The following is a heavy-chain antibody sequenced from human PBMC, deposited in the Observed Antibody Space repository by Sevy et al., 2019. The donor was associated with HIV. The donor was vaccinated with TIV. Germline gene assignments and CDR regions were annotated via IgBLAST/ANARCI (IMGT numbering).Heavy chain of an antibody. V-gene: IGHV3-30-3*01. Sequence: GGSLRLSCAASGSTFSSFFMHWVRQAPGKGLEWVATIAYDGSNEHYADSVKGRFTMSRANSKNALYLQMNSLRAEDTAVYYCALERLSSNVAEYFQNWGQGTLVTVSS. D-gene: IGHD1-1*01. J-gene: IGHJ1*01. CDR2: IAYDGSNE. CDR1: GSTFSSFF. CDR3: ALERLSSNVAEYFQN.